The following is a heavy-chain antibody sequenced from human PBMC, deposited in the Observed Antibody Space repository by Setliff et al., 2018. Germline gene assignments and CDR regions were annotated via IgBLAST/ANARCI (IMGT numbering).Heavy chain of an antibody. CDR3: ARDRSRGPNYFDP. D-gene: IGHD1-7*01. J-gene: IGHJ5*02. Sequence: ASVKVSCKASGYTFTSYGITWVRQAPGQGLEWIGWISGYDGSSNHVQKLQGRVIMTTDTSTNTAYMELRSLTSDDTAVYYCARDRSRGPNYFDPWGQGTRGTVSS. CDR1: GYTFTSYG. CDR2: ISGYDGSS. V-gene: IGHV1-18*01.